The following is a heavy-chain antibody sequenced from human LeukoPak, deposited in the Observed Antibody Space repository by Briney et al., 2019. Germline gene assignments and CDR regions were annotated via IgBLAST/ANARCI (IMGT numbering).Heavy chain of an antibody. CDR2: IKQDGSEK. CDR1: GFTFSSYW. CDR3: TREPFSSSRPILYYGMDV. J-gene: IGHJ6*02. D-gene: IGHD6-13*01. V-gene: IGHV3-7*01. Sequence: GGSLRLSCAASGFTFSSYWMSWVRQAPGKGLEWVANIKQDGSEKYYVDSVKGRFTISRDNTKNSLYLQMNRLRVDDTAVYYCTREPFSSSRPILYYGMDVWGQGTTVTVSS.